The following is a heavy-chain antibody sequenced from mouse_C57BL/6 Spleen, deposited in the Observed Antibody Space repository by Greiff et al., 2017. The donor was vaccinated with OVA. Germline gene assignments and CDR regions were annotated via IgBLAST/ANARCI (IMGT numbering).Heavy chain of an antibody. CDR2: INPNNGGT. Sequence: EVQLQQPGPELVKPGASVKISCKASGYTFTDYYMNWVKQSHGKSLEWIGDINPNNGGTSYNQKFKGKATLTVDKSSSTAYMELRSLTSEDSAVYYCARGDSNRDYYAMDYWGQGTSVTVSS. V-gene: IGHV1-26*01. D-gene: IGHD2-5*01. CDR1: GYTFTDYY. J-gene: IGHJ4*01. CDR3: ARGDSNRDYYAMDY.